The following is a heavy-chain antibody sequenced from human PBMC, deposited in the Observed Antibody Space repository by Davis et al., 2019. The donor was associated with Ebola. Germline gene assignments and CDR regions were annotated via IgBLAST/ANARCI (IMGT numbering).Heavy chain of an antibody. V-gene: IGHV4-59*01. CDR1: GGSISSYY. J-gene: IGHJ2*01. CDR3: ARAYCSGGSCYPWYFDL. CDR2: IYYSGST. Sequence: SETLSLTCPVSGGSISSYYWSWIRQPPGKGLEWIGYIYYSGSTNYNPSLKSRVTISVDTSKNQFSLKLSSVTAADTAVYYCARAYCSGGSCYPWYFDLWGRGTLVTVSS. D-gene: IGHD2-15*01.